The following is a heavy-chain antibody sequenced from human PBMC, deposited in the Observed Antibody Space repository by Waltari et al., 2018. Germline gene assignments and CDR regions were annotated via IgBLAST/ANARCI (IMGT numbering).Heavy chain of an antibody. J-gene: IGHJ4*02. CDR3: TRVEYYGSWTPSAPDY. CDR1: GFTFGDYA. V-gene: IGHV3-49*03. CDR2: IRSKAYGGTT. Sequence: EVQLVESGGGLVQPGRSLRLSCTASGFTFGDYAMSWFRQAPGQGLEWVGLIRSKAYGGTTEYAASVKGRFTISRDDSKSIAYLQMNSLKTEDTAVYYCTRVEYYGSWTPSAPDYWGQGTLVTVSS. D-gene: IGHD3-10*01.